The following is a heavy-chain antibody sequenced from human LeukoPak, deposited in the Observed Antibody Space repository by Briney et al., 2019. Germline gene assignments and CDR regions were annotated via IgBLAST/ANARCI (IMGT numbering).Heavy chain of an antibody. J-gene: IGHJ4*02. CDR2: ISATSGSI. D-gene: IGHD6-6*01. V-gene: IGHV3-21*06. CDR1: GFIFRNYG. Sequence: GGSLRLSCAASGFIFRNYGMNWVRQAPGKGREWVSYISATSGSINYADSVQGRFTISRDNAQNSLFLQMNSLRGDDTAVYYCARGGAARPDYWGQGTLVTVSS. CDR3: ARGGAARPDY.